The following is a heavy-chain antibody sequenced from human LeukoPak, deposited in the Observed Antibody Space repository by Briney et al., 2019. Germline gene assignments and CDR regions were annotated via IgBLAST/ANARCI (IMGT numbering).Heavy chain of an antibody. V-gene: IGHV3-23*01. CDR3: ARGRVAAAGTGAFDT. CDR2: FSATDGSA. D-gene: IGHD6-13*01. J-gene: IGHJ3*02. Sequence: GGSLRLSCAASGFAFSTYAMTWVRQAPGKGLEWVSAFSATDGSANYADSVKGRFTISRDNSNNMFYLRMNSLRAEDTAIYYCARGRVAAAGTGAFDTWGQGTMVTVSS. CDR1: GFAFSTYA.